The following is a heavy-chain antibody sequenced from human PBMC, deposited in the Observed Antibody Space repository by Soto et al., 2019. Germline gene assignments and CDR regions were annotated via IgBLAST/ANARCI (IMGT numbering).Heavy chain of an antibody. D-gene: IGHD3-16*02. V-gene: IGHV1-2*02. J-gene: IGHJ6*02. Sequence: ASVKVSCKASGYTFTGYYMHWVRQAPGQGLEWMGWINPNSGGTNYAQKFQGRVTMTRDTSISTAYMELSRLRSDDTAVYYCARRIMITFGGVITEYYYGMDVWGQGTTVTVSS. CDR3: ARRIMITFGGVITEYYYGMDV. CDR2: INPNSGGT. CDR1: GYTFTGYY.